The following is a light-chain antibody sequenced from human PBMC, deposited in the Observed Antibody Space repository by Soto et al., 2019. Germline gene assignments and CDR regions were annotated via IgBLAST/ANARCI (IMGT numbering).Light chain of an antibody. J-gene: IGLJ1*01. CDR2: EVT. CDR3: SSYAGTKNDV. CDR1: SSDVGGYNY. Sequence: QSALTQPPSASGSPGQSVTISCTGTSSDVGGYNYVSWYQQHPGKAPKLMIYEVTKRPSGVPDRFSGSKSGNTASLTVSGLQAEDEADYYCSSYAGTKNDVFGTGTKVTVL. V-gene: IGLV2-8*01.